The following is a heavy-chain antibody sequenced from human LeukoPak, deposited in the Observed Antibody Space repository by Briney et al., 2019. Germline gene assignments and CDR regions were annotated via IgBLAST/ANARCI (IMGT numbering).Heavy chain of an antibody. D-gene: IGHD6-13*01. Sequence: SETLSLTCTVSGGSFSSSSYYWGWIRQPPGMGLEWIGSIYYSGSTFYNPSLKSRVTTSLDTSKNQFSLKLSSVTAADTAVYYCARHSLQQMNYFDYWGQGTLVTVSS. CDR2: IYYSGST. V-gene: IGHV4-39*01. CDR1: GGSFSSSSYY. J-gene: IGHJ4*02. CDR3: ARHSLQQMNYFDY.